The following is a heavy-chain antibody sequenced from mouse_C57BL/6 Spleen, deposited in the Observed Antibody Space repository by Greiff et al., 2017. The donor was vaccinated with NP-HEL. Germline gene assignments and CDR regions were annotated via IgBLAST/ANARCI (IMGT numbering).Heavy chain of an antibody. CDR2: INPSKGGT. Sequence: QVQLKQPGTELVKPGASVKLSCKASGYTFPSYWMHWVKQRPGQGLEWIGNINPSKGGTNYNEKFKSKATLTVDKSSSTAYMQRSSLTSEDSAVYYCARDYYGSSYLYYFDYWGQGTTLTVSS. CDR3: ARDYYGSSYLYYFDY. CDR1: GYTFPSYW. V-gene: IGHV1-53*01. D-gene: IGHD1-1*01. J-gene: IGHJ2*01.